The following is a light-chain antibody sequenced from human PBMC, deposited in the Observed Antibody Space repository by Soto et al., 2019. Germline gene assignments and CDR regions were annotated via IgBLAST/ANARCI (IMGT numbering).Light chain of an antibody. CDR3: QQRSNWPLT. CDR2: DAS. J-gene: IGKJ4*01. CDR1: QSVSSK. Sequence: EIVMTQSPATLSVTPGEGATLSCRASQSVSSKLAWYQQKPGQAPRLLIYDASNRATGIPARFSGSGSGTDFTLTISSLEPEDFAVYYCQQRSNWPLTFGGGSMV. V-gene: IGKV3-11*01.